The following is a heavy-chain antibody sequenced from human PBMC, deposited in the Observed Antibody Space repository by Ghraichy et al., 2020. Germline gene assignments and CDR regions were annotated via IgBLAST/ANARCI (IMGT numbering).Heavy chain of an antibody. D-gene: IGHD1-26*01. CDR2: IHPGDYDT. CDR1: GFYFTNYW. V-gene: IGHV5-51*01. J-gene: IGHJ4*02. CDR3: ARHDGGATYPGSYSPLY. Sequence: GGSLRLSCKGSGFYFTNYWVAWVRQKPGKGLEWMGIIHPGDYDTRYRPSFQGQFVISADKSISTAYLELVNLKASDTAMYFCARHDGGATYPGSYSPLYWGQGILVTVSS.